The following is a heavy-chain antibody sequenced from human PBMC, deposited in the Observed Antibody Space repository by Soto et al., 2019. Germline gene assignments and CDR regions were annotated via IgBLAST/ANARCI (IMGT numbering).Heavy chain of an antibody. Sequence: SETLSLTCTVSGGSISSGDYYWSWIRQPPGKGLEWIGYIYYSGSTYYNPSLKSRVTISVDTSKNQFSLKLSSVTAADTAVYYCARSPLRVTYGMDVWGQGTTVTVSS. J-gene: IGHJ6*02. V-gene: IGHV4-30-4*01. CDR3: ARSPLRVTYGMDV. CDR2: IYYSGST. D-gene: IGHD4-4*01. CDR1: GGSISSGDYY.